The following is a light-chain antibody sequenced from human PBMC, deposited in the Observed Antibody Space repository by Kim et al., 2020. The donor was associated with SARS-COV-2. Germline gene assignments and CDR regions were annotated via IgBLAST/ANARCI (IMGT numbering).Light chain of an antibody. Sequence: SSELTQDPAVSVALGQTVRITCQGDSLTTYSANWYQQRPGQAPILVIYDNKNRPSGIPARFSGSSSGDTAFLTITGTQAEDEADYHCYSRDNGGAHLVFGGGTQLTVL. CDR1: SLTTYS. J-gene: IGLJ2*01. V-gene: IGLV3-19*01. CDR2: DNK. CDR3: YSRDNGGAHLV.